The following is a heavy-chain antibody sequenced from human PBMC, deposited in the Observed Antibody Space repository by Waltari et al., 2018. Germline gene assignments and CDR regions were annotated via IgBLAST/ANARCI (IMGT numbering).Heavy chain of an antibody. Sequence: EVQLVESGGGLVQPGGSLTLSCSGSGFPFSTSWMSWVRQAPGKGLEWVASIKQDGGEKYYVDSMKGRFTISRDNDNNSLFLQMDSLRVEDTAVYYCARGVTTVECWGQGALVTVSS. J-gene: IGHJ4*02. CDR3: ARGVTTVEC. V-gene: IGHV3-7*04. CDR1: GFPFSTSW. CDR2: IKQDGGEK. D-gene: IGHD2-21*02.